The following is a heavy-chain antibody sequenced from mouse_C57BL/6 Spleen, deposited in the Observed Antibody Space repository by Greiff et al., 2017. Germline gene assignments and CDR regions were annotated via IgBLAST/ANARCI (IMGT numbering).Heavy chain of an antibody. CDR1: GYTFTSYW. CDR3: ARVTTVVENAWFAY. CDR2: INPSNGGT. J-gene: IGHJ3*01. Sequence: QVQLQQPGTELVKPGASVKLSCKASGYTFTSYWMHWVKQRPGQGLEWIGNINPSNGGTNYNEKFKSKATLTVDKSSSTAYMQLSSLTSEDSAVHYCARVTTVVENAWFAYWGQGTLVTVSA. D-gene: IGHD1-1*01. V-gene: IGHV1-53*01.